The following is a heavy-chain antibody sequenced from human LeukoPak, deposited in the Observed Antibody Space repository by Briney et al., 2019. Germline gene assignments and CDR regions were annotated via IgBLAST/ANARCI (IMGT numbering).Heavy chain of an antibody. D-gene: IGHD5-12*01. CDR1: GDSISSGGYY. V-gene: IGHV4-31*03. CDR3: ARDYSRGYAWFDP. CDR2: IYYSGSA. Sequence: PSETLSLTCTVSGDSISSGGYYWSWIRQHPGKGLEWIGYIYYSGSAYYNPFLKSRVSISVETSKNQFPLKLTSVTAADTALYFCARDYSRGYAWFDPWGQGILVTVSS. J-gene: IGHJ5*02.